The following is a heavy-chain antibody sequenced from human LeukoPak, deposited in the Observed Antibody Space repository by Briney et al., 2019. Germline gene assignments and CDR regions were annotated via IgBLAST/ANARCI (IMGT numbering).Heavy chain of an antibody. D-gene: IGHD1-26*01. Sequence: GGSLRLSCAASGFTFSSYGMHWVRQAPGKGLEWVAVIWYDGSNKYYADSVKGRFTISRDNSKNTLYLQMNSLRAENTAVYYCARDALGGGATFDYWGQGTLVTVSS. V-gene: IGHV3-33*01. CDR1: GFTFSSYG. J-gene: IGHJ4*02. CDR3: ARDALGGGATFDY. CDR2: IWYDGSNK.